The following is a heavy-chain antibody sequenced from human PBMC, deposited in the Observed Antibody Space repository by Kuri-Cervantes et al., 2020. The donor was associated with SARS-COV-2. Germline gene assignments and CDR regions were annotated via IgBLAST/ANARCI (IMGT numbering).Heavy chain of an antibody. V-gene: IGHV3-23*01. CDR2: ISGSGGST. Sequence: ETLSLTCAASGFTFSSYAMSWVRQAPGKGLEWVSAISGSGGSTYYADSVKGRFTISRDNSKSTLYLQMNSLRAEDTAVYYCAKAALGYCSGGSCYNNWFDPWGQGTLVTVSS. CDR3: AKAALGYCSGGSCYNNWFDP. D-gene: IGHD2-15*01. CDR1: GFTFSSYA. J-gene: IGHJ5*02.